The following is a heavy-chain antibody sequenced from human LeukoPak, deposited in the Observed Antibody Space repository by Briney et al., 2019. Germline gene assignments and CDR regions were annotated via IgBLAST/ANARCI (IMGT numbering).Heavy chain of an antibody. Sequence: PSETLSLTCTVSGGSISSYYWSWIRQPAGKGLEWIGRIYTSGSTNYNPSLKNRVTMSVDTSKNQFSLKLSSVTAADTAVYYCARDGIIAAAGTRRVSYYYYGMDVWGQGTTVTVSS. CDR1: GGSISSYY. V-gene: IGHV4-4*07. CDR3: ARDGIIAAAGTRRVSYYYYGMDV. D-gene: IGHD6-13*01. J-gene: IGHJ6*02. CDR2: IYTSGST.